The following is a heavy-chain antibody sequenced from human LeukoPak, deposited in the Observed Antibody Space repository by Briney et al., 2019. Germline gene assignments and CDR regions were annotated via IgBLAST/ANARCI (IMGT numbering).Heavy chain of an antibody. CDR2: IKQDGGEK. V-gene: IGHV3-7*01. J-gene: IGHJ4*02. D-gene: IGHD2-2*01. CDR3: ARGPQGFCSTSSCYVGY. Sequence: PGGSLRLSCAAPGFSFSRYWMSWVRQPPGKGLEWVANIKQDGGEKYYVDSVKGRFTIFRDNAENSLDLQMNSLRVEDTAVYYCARGPQGFCSTSSCYVGYWGQGTLVTVSS. CDR1: GFSFSRYW.